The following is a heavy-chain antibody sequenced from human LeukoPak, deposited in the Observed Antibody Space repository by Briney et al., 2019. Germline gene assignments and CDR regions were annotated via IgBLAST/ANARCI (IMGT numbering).Heavy chain of an antibody. CDR1: GGSISSYY. V-gene: IGHV4-59*01. CDR3: ARGPYSSRYDY. D-gene: IGHD6-13*01. Sequence: TSETLSLTCTVSGGSISSYYWSWIRQPPGKGLEWIGYIYYSGSTNYNPSLKSRVTMSVDTSKNQFSLNLSSVTAADTAVYYCARGPYSSRYDYWGQGTVVTVSS. J-gene: IGHJ4*02. CDR2: IYYSGST.